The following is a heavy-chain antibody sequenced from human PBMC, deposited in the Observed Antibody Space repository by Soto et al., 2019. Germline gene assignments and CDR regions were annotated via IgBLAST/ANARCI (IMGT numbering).Heavy chain of an antibody. D-gene: IGHD3-10*01. CDR2: ITYSGGST. Sequence: EVQLLESGGALVQPGGSLRLSCAASGFTFSNYAMSWVRQAPGKGLDWISTITYSGGSTHYADSVKGRFIVSRDNSKNXXYLQVNSLRAEDTAVYYCAKKYSYGSGTYLFYFDYWGQGTLVTVSS. V-gene: IGHV3-23*01. J-gene: IGHJ4*02. CDR3: AKKYSYGSGTYLFYFDY. CDR1: GFTFSNYA.